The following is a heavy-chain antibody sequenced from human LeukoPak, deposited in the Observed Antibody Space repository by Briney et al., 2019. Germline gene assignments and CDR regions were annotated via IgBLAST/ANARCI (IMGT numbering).Heavy chain of an antibody. CDR3: AREILGQLVQYYYYMDV. J-gene: IGHJ6*03. Sequence: PSETLSLTCSVSGGPISSSSYYCAWVCQPPGKGLEWLGGIYYSGSTYYKPSRKSRVTISVDTSKNQFFLRLSSVTAADTAVYYCAREILGQLVQYYYYMDVWGKGTKVTVSS. D-gene: IGHD6-6*01. CDR2: IYYSGST. CDR1: GGPISSSSYY. V-gene: IGHV4-39*07.